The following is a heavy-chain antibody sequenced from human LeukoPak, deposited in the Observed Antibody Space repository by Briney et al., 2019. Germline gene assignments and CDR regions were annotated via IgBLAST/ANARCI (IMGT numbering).Heavy chain of an antibody. Sequence: GGSLRLSCAASGFTFSNAWMSWVRQAPGKGLEWVSAISGSGGSTYYADSVKGRFTISRDNSKNTLYLQMNSLRAEDTAVYYCAKDPSPMVRGVRAYYFDYWGQGTLVTVSS. CDR2: ISGSGGST. D-gene: IGHD3-10*01. CDR3: AKDPSPMVRGVRAYYFDY. V-gene: IGHV3-23*01. CDR1: GFTFSNAW. J-gene: IGHJ4*02.